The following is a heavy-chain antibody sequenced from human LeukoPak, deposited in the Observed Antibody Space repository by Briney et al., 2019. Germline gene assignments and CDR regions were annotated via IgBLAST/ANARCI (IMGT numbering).Heavy chain of an antibody. J-gene: IGHJ6*03. V-gene: IGHV1-8*03. CDR1: GYTFTSYD. CDR2: MNPNSGNT. D-gene: IGHD3-10*01. CDR3: ARGSEYYGSGSYYYYYMDV. Sequence: GASVKVSCKASGYTFTSYDINWVRQATGQGLEWMGWMNPNSGNTGYAQKFQGRVTITRNTSISTAYMELSSLRSEDTAVYYCARGSEYYGSGSYYYYYMDVWGKGTTVTVSS.